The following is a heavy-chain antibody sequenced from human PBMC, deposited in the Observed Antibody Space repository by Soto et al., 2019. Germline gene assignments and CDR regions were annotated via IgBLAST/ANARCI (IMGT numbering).Heavy chain of an antibody. CDR1: GFTFSSFG. D-gene: IGHD2-21*02. V-gene: IGHV3-23*01. Sequence: EVQLLESGGGLVQPGGSLRLSCAASGFTFSSFGMSWVRQAPGKGLEWVSSISDNGKDTFYADSVRGRFTISRDNSKNTLYLQMNSLRADDTAVYYCAKGALSRYFDYWGPGNPGHRLL. CDR2: ISDNGKDT. J-gene: IGHJ4*02. CDR3: AKGALSRYFDY.